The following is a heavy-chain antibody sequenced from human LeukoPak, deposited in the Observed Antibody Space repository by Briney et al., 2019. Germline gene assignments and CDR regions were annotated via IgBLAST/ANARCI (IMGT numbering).Heavy chain of an antibody. CDR3: ARTKYSSSINYFDY. D-gene: IGHD6-6*01. CDR2: IYPDDSDT. CDR1: GYSFTSYW. V-gene: IGHV5-51*01. J-gene: IGHJ4*02. Sequence: PGESLKISCKGSGYSFTSYWIGWVRQMPGKGLECMGIIYPDDSDTRYSPSFQGQVTISADKSISTAYLQWRSLKASDTAMYYRARTKYSSSINYFDYWGQGTLVTVSS.